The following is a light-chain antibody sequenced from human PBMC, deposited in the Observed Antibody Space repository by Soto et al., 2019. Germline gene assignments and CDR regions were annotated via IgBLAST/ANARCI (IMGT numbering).Light chain of an antibody. Sequence: DTQRTQSPSSLSASVGDRVTITCQASQDIKNYLNWYLQKPRKAPKLLIYDASNLERGVPSRFSGSGAGTEYSLTISSLQPEDNGTYYCQQYENLPLTFGGGTKVDIK. V-gene: IGKV1-33*01. CDR2: DAS. CDR1: QDIKNY. J-gene: IGKJ4*01. CDR3: QQYENLPLT.